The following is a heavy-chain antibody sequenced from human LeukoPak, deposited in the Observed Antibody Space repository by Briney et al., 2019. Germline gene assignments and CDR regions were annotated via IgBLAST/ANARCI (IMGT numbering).Heavy chain of an antibody. J-gene: IGHJ4*02. CDR2: IYYSGST. CDR3: ARLRQSGVDY. CDR1: GGSIRNYY. V-gene: IGHV4-59*08. Sequence: PSETLSLTCTVSGGSIRNYYWNWIRQPPGKGLEWIGYIYYSGSTNYNPSLKSRVTISVDTSKNQFSLKLSSVTAADTAVYYCARLRQSGVDYWGQGTLVTVSS. D-gene: IGHD3-10*01.